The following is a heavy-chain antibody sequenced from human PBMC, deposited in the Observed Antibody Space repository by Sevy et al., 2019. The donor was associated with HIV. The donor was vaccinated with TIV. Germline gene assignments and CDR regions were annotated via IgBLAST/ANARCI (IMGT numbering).Heavy chain of an antibody. V-gene: IGHV4-4*02. CDR2: MCNKGNA. CDR1: GISITGSYW. D-gene: IGHD3-9*01. CDR3: ADGTGTDILGYDFHF. Sequence: SETLSLTCAVSGISITGSYWWSCGRQPPGKGLGWLGDMCNKGNANNNTSIERRVNKSVDKPKNQLSLRMSDVTAADTDVDYCADGTGTDILGYDFHFWGRGTMVTVSS. J-gene: IGHJ3*01.